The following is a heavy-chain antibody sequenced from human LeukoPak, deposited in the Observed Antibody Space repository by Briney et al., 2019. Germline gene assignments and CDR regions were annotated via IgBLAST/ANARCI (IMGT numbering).Heavy chain of an antibody. D-gene: IGHD6-19*01. CDR1: GFTFSSYS. Sequence: GGSLRLSCAASGFTFSSYSMNWVRQAPGKGLEWVSYISSSSSTIYYADSVKGRFTISRDNAKNSLYLQMNSLRAEDTAVYYCARGGSGWYHYYYYYMDVWGKGTTVTVSS. CDR2: ISSSSSTI. CDR3: ARGGSGWYHYYYYYMDV. J-gene: IGHJ6*03. V-gene: IGHV3-48*01.